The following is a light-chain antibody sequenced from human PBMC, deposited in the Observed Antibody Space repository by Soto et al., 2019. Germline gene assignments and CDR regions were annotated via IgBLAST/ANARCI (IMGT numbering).Light chain of an antibody. Sequence: DIQMTQSPSTLSASVGDRVIITCRASQSINSWVAWFQQKPGKAPKVLIYDASTLESGVPSTFSGSGSGTEFTLTIDSLQPDDVATYYCQRYNAFSQTFGQGTKVEI. V-gene: IGKV1-5*01. J-gene: IGKJ1*01. CDR1: QSINSW. CDR3: QRYNAFSQT. CDR2: DAS.